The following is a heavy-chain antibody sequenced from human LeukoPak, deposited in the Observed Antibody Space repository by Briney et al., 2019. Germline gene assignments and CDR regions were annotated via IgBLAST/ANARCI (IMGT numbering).Heavy chain of an antibody. J-gene: IGHJ3*02. Sequence: ASVKLSCKASGGTFTSYAISWVRHAPGQGLERMGGIIPIFGTANYAQKFHGRVPITADESTSTDYMELSSLRSEDTAVYYCARGELGTDAFDIWGQGTMVTVSS. D-gene: IGHD3-16*01. CDR3: ARGELGTDAFDI. CDR2: IIPIFGTA. V-gene: IGHV1-69*13. CDR1: GGTFTSYA.